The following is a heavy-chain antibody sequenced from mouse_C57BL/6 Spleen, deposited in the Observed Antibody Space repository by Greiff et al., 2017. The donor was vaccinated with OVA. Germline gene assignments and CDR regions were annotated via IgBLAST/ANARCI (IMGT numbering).Heavy chain of an antibody. V-gene: IGHV1-64*01. CDR3: ARPPGGYYFDY. CDR2: IHPNSGST. CDR1: GYTFTSYW. J-gene: IGHJ2*01. Sequence: VQLQQPGAELVKPGASVKLSCKASGYTFTSYWMHWVKQRPGQGLEWIGMIHPNSGSTNYNEKFKSKATLTVDKSSSTAYMQLSSLTSEDSAVYYCARPPGGYYFDYWGQGTTLTVSS.